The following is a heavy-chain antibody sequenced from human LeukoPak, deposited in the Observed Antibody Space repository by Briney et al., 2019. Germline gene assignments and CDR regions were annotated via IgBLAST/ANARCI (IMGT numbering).Heavy chain of an antibody. D-gene: IGHD4-17*01. CDR3: ARGYHDYGDYNPFDY. V-gene: IGHV4-59*01. CDR2: ISFSGST. CDR1: GGSINSYY. J-gene: IGHJ4*01. Sequence: SETLSLTCTVSGGSINSYYWNWIRQPPGKGLEWIGYISFSGSTNYNPSLKSRVAISVDTSKDQFSLRLSSVTAADTAIYYCARGYHDYGDYNPFDYWGQGALVTVSS.